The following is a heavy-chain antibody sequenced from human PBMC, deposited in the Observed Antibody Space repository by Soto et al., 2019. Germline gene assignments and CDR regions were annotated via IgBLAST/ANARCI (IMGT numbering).Heavy chain of an antibody. J-gene: IGHJ5*02. Sequence: ASVKVSCKASGGTFSSYAISWVRQAPGQGLEWMGGIIPIFGTANYAQKFQGRVTITADESTSTAYMELSSLRSEDTAVYYCARLRFLEWLSLGTSWFDPWGQGTLVTVSS. CDR2: IIPIFGTA. CDR1: GGTFSSYA. D-gene: IGHD3-3*01. V-gene: IGHV1-69*13. CDR3: ARLRFLEWLSLGTSWFDP.